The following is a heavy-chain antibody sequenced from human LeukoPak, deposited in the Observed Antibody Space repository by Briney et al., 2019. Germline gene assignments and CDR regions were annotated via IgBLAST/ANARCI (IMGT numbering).Heavy chain of an antibody. CDR2: IKQDGSEK. D-gene: IGHD3-9*01. V-gene: IGHV3-7*03. J-gene: IGHJ4*02. CDR1: GFTFSLYW. CDR3: AGGTGFIIKD. Sequence: GGSLRLSCAASGFTFSLYWMNWVRRAPGKGLEWVANIKQDGSEKNYVDPVKGRFTISRDNAKNSLYLQMNNLRVEDTAMYYCAGGTGFIIKDWGQGTLVTVSS.